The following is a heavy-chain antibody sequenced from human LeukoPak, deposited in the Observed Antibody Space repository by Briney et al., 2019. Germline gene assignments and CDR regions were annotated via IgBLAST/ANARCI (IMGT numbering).Heavy chain of an antibody. Sequence: ASVKVSCKASGYTFTSYDINWVRQATGQGLEWMGWMNPNSGNTGYAQKFQGRVTMTRSTSISTAYMELSSLRSEDTAVYYCARVRRSCSGGSCYSFNYWGQGTLVTVSS. D-gene: IGHD2-15*01. CDR3: ARVRRSCSGGSCYSFNY. CDR1: GYTFTSYD. V-gene: IGHV1-8*01. CDR2: MNPNSGNT. J-gene: IGHJ4*02.